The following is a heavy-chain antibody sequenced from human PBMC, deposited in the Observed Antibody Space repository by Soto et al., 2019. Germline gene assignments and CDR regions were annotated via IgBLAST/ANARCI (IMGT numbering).Heavy chain of an antibody. V-gene: IGHV4-34*01. D-gene: IGHD3-22*01. CDR3: ARRGRGPNYYDSSGYHRYFDY. CDR2: INHSGST. Sequence: SETLSLTCAVYGGSFSGYYWSWSLQPPWKGLEWIGEINHSGSTNYNPSLKSRVTISVDTSKNQFSLKLSSVTAADTAVYYCARRGRGPNYYDSSGYHRYFDYWGQGTLVTVSS. CDR1: GGSFSGYY. J-gene: IGHJ4*02.